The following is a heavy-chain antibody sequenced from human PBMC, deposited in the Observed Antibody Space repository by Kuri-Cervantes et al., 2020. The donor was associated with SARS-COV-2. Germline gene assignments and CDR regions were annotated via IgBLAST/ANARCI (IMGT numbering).Heavy chain of an antibody. V-gene: IGHV6-1*01. D-gene: IGHD1-1*01. J-gene: IGHJ4*02. CDR3: ARXXTGTLDY. CDR2: AYYRSKWYR. CDR1: GDSVSSNSAG. Sequence: QTLSLTCAISGDSVSSNSAGWNWIRQSPSRGLEWLGRAYYRSKWYRDYAVSVKSRIIINPDTSKNQFSLQLSSVTPEDTAVYYCARXXTGTLDYWGQGTLVTVSS.